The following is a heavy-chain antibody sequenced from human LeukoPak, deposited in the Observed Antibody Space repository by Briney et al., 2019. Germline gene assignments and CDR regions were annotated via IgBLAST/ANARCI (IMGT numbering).Heavy chain of an antibody. CDR2: ISYDGSNK. D-gene: IGHD2-21*01. J-gene: IGHJ5*02. CDR3: ARDGYSSSWHPGMNWFDP. CDR1: GFTFSSYA. Sequence: GGSLRLSCSASGFTFSSYAMHWVRQAPGKGLEWVALISYDGSNKNYAESVKGRFTISRDNSKNTLYLQIFSLRGEDTAVYFCARDGYSSSWHPGMNWFDPWGQGTLVTVSS. V-gene: IGHV3-30*04.